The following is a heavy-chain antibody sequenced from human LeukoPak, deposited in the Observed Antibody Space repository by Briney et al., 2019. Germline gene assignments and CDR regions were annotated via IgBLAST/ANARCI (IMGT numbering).Heavy chain of an antibody. D-gene: IGHD1-1*01. CDR3: ARDHNYAFDN. V-gene: IGHV3-48*04. CDR2: IGISSGNT. J-gene: IGHJ4*02. Sequence: GGSLRLSCVASGFPFSDYSMNWVRQAPGKGLEWISYIGISSGNTKYADSVKGRFTISGDSAKNSLYLQMNSLRVEDTAVYFCARDHNYAFDNWGQGTLVIASS. CDR1: GFPFSDYS.